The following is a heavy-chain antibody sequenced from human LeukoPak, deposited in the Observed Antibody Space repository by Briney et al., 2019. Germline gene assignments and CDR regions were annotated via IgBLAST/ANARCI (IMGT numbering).Heavy chain of an antibody. CDR2: IWYDGSNK. Sequence: GGSLRLSCAASGFPFRNYGMHWVRQAPGKGLEWVAVIWYDGSNKYYADSVKGRFTISRDNSKNTLYLQMNSPRAEDTAVYYCASGRLNYFYAMDIWGQGITVTVSS. V-gene: IGHV3-33*01. CDR3: ASGRLNYFYAMDI. J-gene: IGHJ6*02. CDR1: GFPFRNYG.